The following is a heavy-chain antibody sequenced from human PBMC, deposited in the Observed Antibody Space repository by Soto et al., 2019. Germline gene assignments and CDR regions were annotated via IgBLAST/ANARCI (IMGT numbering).Heavy chain of an antibody. CDR3: ARAGYSYGYVGFFDY. D-gene: IGHD5-18*01. V-gene: IGHV4-31*03. CDR2: IYYSGST. J-gene: IGHJ4*02. Sequence: QVQLQESGPGLVKPSQTLSLTCTVSGGSISSGGYYWSWIRQHPGKGLEWIGYIYYSGSTYYNPSLKSRVTISVATSKNQFSLKLSSVTAADTAVYYCARAGYSYGYVGFFDYWGQGTLVTVSS. CDR1: GGSISSGGYY.